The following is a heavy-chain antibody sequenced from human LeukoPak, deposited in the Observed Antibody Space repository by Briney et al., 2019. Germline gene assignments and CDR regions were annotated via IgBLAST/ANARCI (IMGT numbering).Heavy chain of an antibody. CDR3: ARDRGYDSSGYLDY. CDR1: GGSFSGYY. D-gene: IGHD3-22*01. J-gene: IGHJ4*02. Sequence: ASETLSLTCAVYGGSFSGYYWSWIRQPPGKGLEWIGYIYYSGSTNYNPSLKSRVTISVDTSKNQFSLKLSSVTAADTAVYYCARDRGYDSSGYLDYWGQGTLVTVSS. CDR2: IYYSGST. V-gene: IGHV4-59*01.